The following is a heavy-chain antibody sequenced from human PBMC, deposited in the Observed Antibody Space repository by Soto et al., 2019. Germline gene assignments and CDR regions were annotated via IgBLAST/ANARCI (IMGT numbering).Heavy chain of an antibody. CDR1: GYNFPNYA. CDR3: ARESRDFVLWFEP. Sequence: GASLKVSCKASGYNFPNYALHWVRQAPGQSLEWLGWLHTGTGSTKYSQKFQGRLTITRDTSASAAYMELTSLRSEDTAVYYCARESRDFVLWFEPRGQGTLVNGS. V-gene: IGHV1-3*04. J-gene: IGHJ5*02. D-gene: IGHD6-6*01. CDR2: LHTGTGST.